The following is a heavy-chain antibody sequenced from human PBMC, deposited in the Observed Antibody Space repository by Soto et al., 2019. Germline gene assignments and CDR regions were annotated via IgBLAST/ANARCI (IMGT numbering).Heavy chain of an antibody. D-gene: IGHD2-8*01. CDR2: FDPDDGET. J-gene: IGHJ6*02. Sequence: ASVKVSCKVSGYTLTELSMHWVRQAPGKGLEWMGGFDPDDGETIYAQKFQGRVTMTADTSTDTAYMELTRLTSDDTAIYYCARGDSTDCSNGVCSFFYNHDMDVWGQGTTVTVSS. V-gene: IGHV1-24*01. CDR3: ARGDSTDCSNGVCSFFYNHDMDV. CDR1: GYTLTELS.